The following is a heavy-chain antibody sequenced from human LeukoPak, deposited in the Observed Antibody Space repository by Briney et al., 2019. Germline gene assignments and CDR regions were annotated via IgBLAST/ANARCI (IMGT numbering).Heavy chain of an antibody. CDR3: ALTRGYSGYGPSYYYYGMDV. CDR1: GFTFSSYA. Sequence: GGSLRLSCAASGFTFSSYAMSWVRQAPGKGLEWVSAISGSGGSTYYADSVKGRFTISRDNSKNTLYLQMNSLRAEDTAVYYCALTRGYSGYGPSYYYYGMDVWGQGTTVTVSS. J-gene: IGHJ6*02. D-gene: IGHD5-12*01. V-gene: IGHV3-23*01. CDR2: ISGSGGST.